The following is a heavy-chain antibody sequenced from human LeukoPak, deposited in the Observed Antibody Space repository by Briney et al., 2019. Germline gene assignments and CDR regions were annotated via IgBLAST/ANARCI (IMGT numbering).Heavy chain of an antibody. J-gene: IGHJ4*02. CDR1: GRSLSIYY. V-gene: IGHV4-4*07. D-gene: IGHD6-13*01. CDR2: IYTSGST. CDR3: AGVAAADRRLDY. Sequence: SETLSLTCTVSGRSLSIYYRSWIRHPAGKRLEWIGRIYTSGSTNYNPSLKSRVTMSVDTSKNQFSLKLSSVTAADTAVYYCAGVAAADRRLDYWGQGTLVTVSS.